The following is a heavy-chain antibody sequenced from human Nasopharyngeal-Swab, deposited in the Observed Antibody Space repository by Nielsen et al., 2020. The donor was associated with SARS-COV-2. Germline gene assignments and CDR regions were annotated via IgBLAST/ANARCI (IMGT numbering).Heavy chain of an antibody. J-gene: IGHJ4*02. V-gene: IGHV4-34*01. D-gene: IGHD3-16*01. CDR1: GFSFSGYY. CDR3: ARGPHHGGFDY. Sequence: SETLSLTFAVYGFSFSGYYWSWIRQPPGKGLEWIGEINHSGSTNYNPSLKSRVTISVDTSKNQFSLKLSSVTAADTAVYYCARGPHHGGFDYWGQGTLVTVSS. CDR2: INHSGST.